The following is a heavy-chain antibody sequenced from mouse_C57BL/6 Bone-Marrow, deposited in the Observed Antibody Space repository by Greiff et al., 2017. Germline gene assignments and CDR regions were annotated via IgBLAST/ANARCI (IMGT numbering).Heavy chain of an antibody. CDR2: IHPNSGST. J-gene: IGHJ2*01. CDR1: GYTFTSYW. CDR3: ALITTVVAFDY. Sequence: VQLQQSGAELVKPGASVKLSCKASGYTFTSYWMHWVKQRPGQGLEWIGMIHPNSGSTNYNEKFKSKATLTVDKSSSTAYMQLSSLTSEDSAVYYCALITTVVAFDYWGQGTTLTVSS. D-gene: IGHD1-1*01. V-gene: IGHV1-64*01.